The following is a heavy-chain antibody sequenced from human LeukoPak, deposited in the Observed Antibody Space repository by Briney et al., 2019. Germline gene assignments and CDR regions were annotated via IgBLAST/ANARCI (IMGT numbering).Heavy chain of an antibody. Sequence: SETLSLTCAVYGGSFSGYYWGWIRQPPGKGLEWIGEINHSGSTNYNPSLTSRVTILVDTSKNQFSLKLTSVTAADTAVYYCARTFRNSGWGIDYWGQGTQVTVSS. V-gene: IGHV4-34*01. D-gene: IGHD6-19*01. J-gene: IGHJ4*02. CDR1: GGSFSGYY. CDR2: INHSGST. CDR3: ARTFRNSGWGIDY.